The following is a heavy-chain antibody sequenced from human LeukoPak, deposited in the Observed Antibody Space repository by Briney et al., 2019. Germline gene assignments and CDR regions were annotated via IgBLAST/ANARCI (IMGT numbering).Heavy chain of an antibody. Sequence: SVKVSCKASGGTFSSYAISWVRQAPGQGLEWMGRIIPILGIANYAQKFQGRVTITADKSTSTAYMELSSLRSEDTAVYYCAKSGAAAVPYYYYYMDVWGKGTTVTVSS. J-gene: IGHJ6*03. D-gene: IGHD6-13*01. CDR1: GGTFSSYA. CDR3: AKSGAAAVPYYYYYMDV. V-gene: IGHV1-69*04. CDR2: IIPILGIA.